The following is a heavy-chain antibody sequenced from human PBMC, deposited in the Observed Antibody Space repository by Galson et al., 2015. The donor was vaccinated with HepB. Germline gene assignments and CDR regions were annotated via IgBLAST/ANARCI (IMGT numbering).Heavy chain of an antibody. J-gene: IGHJ5*02. D-gene: IGHD6-13*01. V-gene: IGHV3-23*01. Sequence: SLRLSCAASGFTFSSYAMSWVRQAPGKGLEWVSAISGSGGSTYYADSVKGRFTISRDNPKNTLYLQMNSLRAEDAAVYYCAKDSDSSTNWFDPWGQGTLVTVSS. CDR2: ISGSGGST. CDR3: AKDSDSSTNWFDP. CDR1: GFTFSSYA.